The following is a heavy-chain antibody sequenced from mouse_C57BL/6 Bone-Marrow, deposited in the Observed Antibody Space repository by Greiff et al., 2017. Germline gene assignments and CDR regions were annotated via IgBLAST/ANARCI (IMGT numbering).Heavy chain of an antibody. CDR1: GFTFSSYG. V-gene: IGHV5-6*02. D-gene: IGHD2-3*01. J-gene: IGHJ3*01. CDR3: ARRWLLRTWFAY. CDR2: ISSGGSYT. Sequence: EVKLMESGGDLVKPGGSLKLSCAASGFTFSSYGMSWVRQTPDKRLEWVATISSGGSYTYYPDRVKGRFTISRDNAKNTLYLQMSSLKSEDTAMYYCARRWLLRTWFAYWGQGTLVTVSA.